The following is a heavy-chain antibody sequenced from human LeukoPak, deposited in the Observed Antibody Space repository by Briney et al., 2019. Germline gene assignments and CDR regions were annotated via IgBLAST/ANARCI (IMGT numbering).Heavy chain of an antibody. CDR1: GGSISSYY. CDR2: IYTSGNP. V-gene: IGHV4-4*09. D-gene: IGHD6-19*01. Sequence: KSSETLSLTCTVSGGSISSYYWSWIRQPPGKGLEWIGNIYTSGNPNYNPSLKSRVAISVDTSKNQFSLKLNSVTAADTAVYYCERPYSSGWSGAFDIWGQGTMVTVSS. J-gene: IGHJ3*02. CDR3: ERPYSSGWSGAFDI.